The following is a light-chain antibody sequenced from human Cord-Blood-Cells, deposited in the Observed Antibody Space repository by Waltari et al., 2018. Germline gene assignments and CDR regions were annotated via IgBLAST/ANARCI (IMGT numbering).Light chain of an antibody. CDR3: QQSYSTPWM. Sequence: DIQMTQYPSSLSASVGDRVTITCRASQSISSYLNWYQQKPGKAPKLLIYAASSLQSGVPSRFSGSGSGTDFTLTISSLQPEDFATYYCQQSYSTPWMFGQGTKVEIK. CDR2: AAS. J-gene: IGKJ1*01. CDR1: QSISSY. V-gene: IGKV1-39*01.